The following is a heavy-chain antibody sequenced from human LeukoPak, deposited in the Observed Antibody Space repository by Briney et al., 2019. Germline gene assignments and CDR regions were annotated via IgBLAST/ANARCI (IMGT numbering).Heavy chain of an antibody. J-gene: IGHJ4*02. CDR3: AKATTSSGYGLGY. CDR1: GFTFSSYG. Sequence: SGGSLRLSCAASGFTFSSYGMHWVRQAPGKGLEGVAFIWYDGSNKYYADSVKGRFTISRDNSKNTLYLQMNSLRAEDTALYYCAKATTSSGYGLGYWGQGTLVTVSS. D-gene: IGHD3-22*01. CDR2: IWYDGSNK. V-gene: IGHV3-30*02.